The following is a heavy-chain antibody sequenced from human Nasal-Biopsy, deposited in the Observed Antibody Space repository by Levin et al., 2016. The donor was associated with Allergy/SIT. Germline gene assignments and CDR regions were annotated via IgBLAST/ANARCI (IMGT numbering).Heavy chain of an antibody. CDR3: VGECAVCGGHGHLAY. J-gene: IGHJ4*02. Sequence: GESLKISCAASGFSFSTYEMNWVRQAPGKGLEWISYIKPNGIVTHDADSVKGRFTISRDNAKSSLYLQMNSLRVEDTALYYCVGECAVCGGHGHLAYWGQGIQVTVSS. CDR2: IKPNGIVT. V-gene: IGHV3-48*03. D-gene: IGHD2-21*01. CDR1: GFSFSTYE.